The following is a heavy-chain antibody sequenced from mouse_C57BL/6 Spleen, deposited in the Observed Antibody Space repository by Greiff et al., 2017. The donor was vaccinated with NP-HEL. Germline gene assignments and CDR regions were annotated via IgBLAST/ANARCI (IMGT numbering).Heavy chain of an antibody. J-gene: IGHJ2*01. CDR1: GFTFSSYA. CDR3: ARENYGNYLYYFDY. CDR2: ISDGGSYT. D-gene: IGHD2-1*01. Sequence: EVQLVESGAGLVKPGGSLKLSCAASGFTFSSYAMSWVRQTPEKRLEWVATISDGGSYTYYPDNVKGRFTISRDNTKNNLYLQMSHLKSEDTAMYYCARENYGNYLYYFDYWGQGTTLTVSS. V-gene: IGHV5-4*01.